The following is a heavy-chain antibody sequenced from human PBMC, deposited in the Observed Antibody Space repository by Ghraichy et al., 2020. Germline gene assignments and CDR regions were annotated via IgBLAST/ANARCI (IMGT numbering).Heavy chain of an antibody. CDR2: ISSSSSYI. CDR1: GFTFSSYS. D-gene: IGHD4-23*01. CDR3: ATTVAHYYYYGMDV. Sequence: LSLTCAASGFTFSSYSMNWVRQAPGKGLEWVSSISSSSSYIYYADSVKGRFTISRDNAKNSLYLQMNSLRAEDTAVYYCATTVAHYYYYGMDVWGQGTMVTVSS. J-gene: IGHJ6*02. V-gene: IGHV3-21*01.